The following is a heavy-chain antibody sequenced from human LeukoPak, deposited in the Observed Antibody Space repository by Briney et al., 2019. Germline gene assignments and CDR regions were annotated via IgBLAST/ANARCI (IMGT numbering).Heavy chain of an antibody. CDR1: GGSFSGYY. J-gene: IGHJ5*02. CDR3: ARASPHYYDSSGYHNWFDP. V-gene: IGHV4-34*01. Sequence: PSETLSLTCAVSGGSFSGYYWSWIRQPPGKGLEWIGEINHSGSTNYNPSLKSRVNISVDTSKNQFSLKLSSVTAADTAVYYCARASPHYYDSSGYHNWFDPWGQGTLVTVSS. CDR2: INHSGST. D-gene: IGHD3-22*01.